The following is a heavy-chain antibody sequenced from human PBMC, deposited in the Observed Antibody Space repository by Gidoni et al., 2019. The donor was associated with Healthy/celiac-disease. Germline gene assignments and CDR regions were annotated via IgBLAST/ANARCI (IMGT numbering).Heavy chain of an antibody. D-gene: IGHD2-15*01. Sequence: EVQLVESGGGLVQPGGSLRLSCAASGFTFSSYDMHWVRQATGKGLEWVSAIGTAGDPYYPGSVKGRFTISRENAKNSLYLQMNSLRAGDTAVYYCARDVSGGGPTRGWYFDLWGRGTLVTVSS. CDR2: IGTAGDP. CDR3: ARDVSGGGPTRGWYFDL. V-gene: IGHV3-13*05. CDR1: GFTFSSYD. J-gene: IGHJ2*01.